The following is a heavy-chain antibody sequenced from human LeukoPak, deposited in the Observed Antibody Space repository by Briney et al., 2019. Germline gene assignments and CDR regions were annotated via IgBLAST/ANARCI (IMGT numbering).Heavy chain of an antibody. D-gene: IGHD2-2*01. CDR3: IGYCSGTSCYGAFDI. Sequence: PSETLSLTCTVSGGSISSSSYYWGWIRQPPGKGLEWIGSIYYSGSTYYNPSLKSRVTISVDTSKNQFSLKLSSVTAADTAVYYRIGYCSGTSCYGAFDIWGQGTMVTVSS. CDR2: IYYSGST. CDR1: GGSISSSSYY. J-gene: IGHJ3*02. V-gene: IGHV4-39*01.